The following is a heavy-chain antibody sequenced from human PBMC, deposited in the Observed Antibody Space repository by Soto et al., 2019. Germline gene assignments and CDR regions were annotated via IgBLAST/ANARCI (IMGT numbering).Heavy chain of an antibody. CDR2: IYYSGST. CDR3: ARANWYSEY. D-gene: IGHD7-27*01. Sequence: QVQLQESGPGLVKPSETLSLTCTVSGGSIKNHTWSWFGQPPGKGLEGIGYIYYSGSTNYNPSLKSRVTMSVDTSKNQFSLNLTSLTAADTAIYYCARANWYSEYWGQGTLVTVSS. V-gene: IGHV4-59*11. J-gene: IGHJ4*02. CDR1: GGSIKNHT.